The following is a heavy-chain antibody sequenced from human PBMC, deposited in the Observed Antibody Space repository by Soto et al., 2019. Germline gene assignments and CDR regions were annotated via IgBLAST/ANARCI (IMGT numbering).Heavy chain of an antibody. D-gene: IGHD5-12*01. V-gene: IGHV3-33*01. Sequence: PGGSLRLSCAASGFTFSSYGMHWVRQAPGKGLEWAAVIWYDGSNKYYGDFVKGRFTISRDNSKNTLYLQMNSLRAEDTAVYYCARLSSGYDLNFDYWGQGTLVTVSS. J-gene: IGHJ4*02. CDR2: IWYDGSNK. CDR3: ARLSSGYDLNFDY. CDR1: GFTFSSYG.